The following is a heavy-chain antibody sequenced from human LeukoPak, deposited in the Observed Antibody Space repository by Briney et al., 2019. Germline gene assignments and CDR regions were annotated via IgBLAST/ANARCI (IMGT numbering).Heavy chain of an antibody. D-gene: IGHD1-7*01. CDR2: INHSGST. CDR1: GGSFSGYY. CDR3: ARGPGITGTTRELDY. Sequence: SETLSLTCAVYGGSFSGYYWSWIRQPPGKGLEWIGEINHSGSTNYNPSLKSRVTISVDTSKNQFSLKLSSVTAADMAVYYCARGPGITGTTRELDYWGQGTLATVSS. J-gene: IGHJ4*02. V-gene: IGHV4-34*01.